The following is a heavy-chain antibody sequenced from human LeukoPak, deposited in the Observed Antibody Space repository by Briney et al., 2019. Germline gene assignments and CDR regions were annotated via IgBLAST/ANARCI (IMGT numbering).Heavy chain of an antibody. CDR1: GFTFSSYG. D-gene: IGHD4-17*01. V-gene: IGHV3-33*01. CDR2: IWYDGSNK. Sequence: GGSLRLSCAAAGFTFSSYGMHWVRQAPGKGLEWVAVIWYDGSNKYYADSVKGRFTIPRDNSKNTLYLQMNSLRAEDTAVYYCARATYGDYCDYWGQGTLVTVSS. CDR3: ARATYGDYCDY. J-gene: IGHJ4*02.